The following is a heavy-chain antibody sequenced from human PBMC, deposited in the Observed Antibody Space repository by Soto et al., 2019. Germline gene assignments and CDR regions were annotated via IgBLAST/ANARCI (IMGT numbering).Heavy chain of an antibody. D-gene: IGHD2-21*01. CDR3: AKAVIYFGYYGMDV. CDR2: ISATGGGT. CDR1: GFKFSNYA. Sequence: QPGGSLRLSCAASGFKFSNYAMSWVRQAPGKGLEWVSLISATGGGTYYADSAKGRFTTSRDNLKNTLYLQMNSLRDEDTAVYYCAKAVIYFGYYGMDVWGQGTTVTVSS. V-gene: IGHV3-23*01. J-gene: IGHJ6*02.